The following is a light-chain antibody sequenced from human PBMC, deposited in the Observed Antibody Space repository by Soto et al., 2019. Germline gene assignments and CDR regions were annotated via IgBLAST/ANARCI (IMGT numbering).Light chain of an antibody. J-gene: IGKJ4*01. Sequence: DIPMTQSPSSLSASVGDRVTITCRASQSSSSYLNWYQQKPGKAPKLLIYAASTLQSGAPSRFSGSGSGTDFTLTISSLQPEDFATYYCQHSYSTPLTFGGGTKVEIK. CDR1: QSSSSY. V-gene: IGKV1-39*01. CDR3: QHSYSTPLT. CDR2: AAS.